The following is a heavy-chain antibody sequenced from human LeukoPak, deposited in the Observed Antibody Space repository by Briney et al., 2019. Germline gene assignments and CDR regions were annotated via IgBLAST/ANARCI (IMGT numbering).Heavy chain of an antibody. D-gene: IGHD5-24*01. J-gene: IGHJ4*02. CDR3: AREDGYKLEGFDY. CDR1: GFTFDDYA. V-gene: IGHV3-9*01. Sequence: GRSLRLSCAASGFTFDDYAMHWVRQAPGKGLEWVSGISWNSGSIGYADSVKGRFTISRDNAKNSLYLQMNSLRAEDTAVYYCAREDGYKLEGFDYWGQGTLVTVSS. CDR2: ISWNSGSI.